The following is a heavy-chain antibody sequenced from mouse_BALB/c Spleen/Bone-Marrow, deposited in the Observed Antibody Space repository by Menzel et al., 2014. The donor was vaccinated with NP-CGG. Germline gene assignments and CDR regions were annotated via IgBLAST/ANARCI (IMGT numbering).Heavy chain of an antibody. CDR1: GFNIKNTY. J-gene: IGHJ1*01. Sequence: VQLPQSGAELVKPGASVKLSCTASGFNIKNTYMHWVKKRPEQGLEWIGRIDPANGNTKYDPKFQGKATITADTSSNTAYLQRSSLTSEDTAVYYCASYRYAWYFDVWGAGTTVTVSS. CDR3: ASYRYAWYFDV. V-gene: IGHV14-3*02. CDR2: IDPANGNT. D-gene: IGHD2-14*01.